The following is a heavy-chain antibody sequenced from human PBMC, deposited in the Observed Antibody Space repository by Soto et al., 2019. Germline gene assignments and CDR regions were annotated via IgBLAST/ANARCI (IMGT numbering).Heavy chain of an antibody. J-gene: IGHJ3*02. CDR2: INAGNGNT. CDR1: GYTFTNYA. V-gene: IGHV1-3*01. D-gene: IGHD3-9*01. Sequence: ASVKVSCKASGYTFTNYAMHWVRQAPGQRLEWMGWINAGNGNTKYSQKFQGRVTITRDTSASTAYMELSSLRSEDTAVYYCATLGRLRYFDPPQPTHISGQGTMVTVS. CDR3: ATLGRLRYFDPPQPTHI.